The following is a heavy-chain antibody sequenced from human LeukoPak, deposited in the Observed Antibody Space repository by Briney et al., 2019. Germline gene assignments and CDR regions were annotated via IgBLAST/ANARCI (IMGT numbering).Heavy chain of an antibody. CDR3: VRDIQWRFDP. V-gene: IGHV1-18*04. CDR2: ISAYNGNT. D-gene: IGHD2-8*01. J-gene: IGHJ5*02. Sequence: GASVKVSCKASGYTFTSYGISWVRQAPGQGLEWMGWISAYNGNTNYAQRLQGRVTMTADTSTSTAYMELRSLRSDDTAIYYCVRDIQWRFDPWGQGTLVTVSS. CDR1: GYTFTSYG.